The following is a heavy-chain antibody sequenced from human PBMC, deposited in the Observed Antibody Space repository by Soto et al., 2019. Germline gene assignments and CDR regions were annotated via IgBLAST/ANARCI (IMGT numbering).Heavy chain of an antibody. J-gene: IGHJ6*02. CDR3: AKVPTDIAPPRPYYYYGMDV. CDR2: ISGSGGST. Sequence: QPGGSLRLSCAASGFTFSSYAMSWVRQAPGKGLEWVSAISGSGGSTYYADSVKGRFTISRDNSKNTLYLQMNSLRAEDTAVYYCAKVPTDIAPPRPYYYYGMDVWGQGTTVTVSS. V-gene: IGHV3-23*01. CDR1: GFTFSSYA. D-gene: IGHD5-12*01.